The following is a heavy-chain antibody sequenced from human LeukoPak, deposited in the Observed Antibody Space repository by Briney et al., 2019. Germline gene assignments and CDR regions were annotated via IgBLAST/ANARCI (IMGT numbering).Heavy chain of an antibody. CDR1: GGSFSGYY. CDR2: IYYSGST. V-gene: IGHV4-34*01. CDR3: AVSSGSYFRMYNWFDP. J-gene: IGHJ5*02. Sequence: SETLSLTCAVYGGSFSGYYWSWIRQPPGKGLEWIGSIYYSGSTYYNPSLKSRVTISVDTSKNQFSLKLSSVTAADTAVYYCAVSSGSYFRMYNWFDPWGQGTLVTVSS. D-gene: IGHD1-26*01.